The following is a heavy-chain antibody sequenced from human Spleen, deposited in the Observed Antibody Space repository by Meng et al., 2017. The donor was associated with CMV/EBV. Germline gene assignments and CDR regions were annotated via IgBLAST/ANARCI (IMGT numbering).Heavy chain of an antibody. Sequence: GGSLRLSCAASGFIFSTHNMNWVRRAPGKGLEWVSSISSSGTYISYGDSVKGRFTISRDNTKNSLYLQMNNLTAEDTAVYYCAREGTIDYWGQGTLVTVSS. CDR2: ISSSGTYI. V-gene: IGHV3-21*01. D-gene: IGHD3-10*01. J-gene: IGHJ4*02. CDR3: AREGTIDY. CDR1: GFIFSTHN.